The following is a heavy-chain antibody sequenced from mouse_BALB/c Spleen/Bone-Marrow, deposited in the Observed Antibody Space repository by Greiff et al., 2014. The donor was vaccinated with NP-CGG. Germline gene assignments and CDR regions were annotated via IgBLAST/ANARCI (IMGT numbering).Heavy chain of an antibody. CDR3: ARPPYYYGSSYDAMDY. CDR1: GYTFTSYW. J-gene: IGHJ4*01. V-gene: IGHV1-7*01. CDR2: INPSTGYT. D-gene: IGHD1-1*01. Sequence: QVQLKESGAELAKPGASVKMSCKASGYTFTSYWMHWVKQRPGQGLEWTGYINPSTGYTEYNQKFKDKATLTADKSSSTAYMQLSSLTSEDSAVYYCARPPYYYGSSYDAMDYWGQGTSVTVSS.